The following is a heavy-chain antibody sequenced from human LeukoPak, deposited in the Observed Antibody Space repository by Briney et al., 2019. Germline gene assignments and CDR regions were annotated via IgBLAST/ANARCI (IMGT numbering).Heavy chain of an antibody. CDR1: GFTSSTYS. Sequence: PGGSLRLSCAASGFTSSTYSMNWVRQAPGKGLEWFSSISRGSNYIYYADSVKGRFTISRDNAKNSLYLQTNSLRAEDTAVYYCATVASSGALRTDFWGQGTLVTVPS. CDR3: ATVASSGALRTDF. D-gene: IGHD2-15*01. CDR2: ISRGSNYI. V-gene: IGHV3-21*01. J-gene: IGHJ4*02.